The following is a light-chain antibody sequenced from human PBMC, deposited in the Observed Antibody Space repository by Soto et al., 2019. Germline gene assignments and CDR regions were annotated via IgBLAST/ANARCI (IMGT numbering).Light chain of an antibody. CDR2: WAS. J-gene: IGKJ2*01. CDR3: QHCYGDPPYT. CDR1: RSRLYSVNNNNC. V-gene: IGKV4-1*01. Sequence: VMTQSPDSLAVSLGERATINCRSSRSRLYSVNNNNCLALYQLNPGQPPKLLIYWASVRQSGVPDRFSGSGSGTEFTLTISSLQAEAVAVYYCQHCYGDPPYTFGQGTKLQLK.